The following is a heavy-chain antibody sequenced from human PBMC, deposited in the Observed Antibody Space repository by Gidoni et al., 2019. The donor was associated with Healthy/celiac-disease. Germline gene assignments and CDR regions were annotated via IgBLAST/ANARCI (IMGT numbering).Heavy chain of an antibody. J-gene: IGHJ3*02. V-gene: IGHV3-33*01. CDR2: IWYDVSNK. Sequence: QVQLVEAGGGVVQPGRSLSLSCAASGFTFSSYGMHWVRQAPGKGLEWVAVIWYDVSNKYYADSVKGRFTISRDNSKNTLYLQMNSLRAEDTAVYYCARDERIGSVNDAFDIWGQGTMVTVSS. D-gene: IGHD2-15*01. CDR3: ARDERIGSVNDAFDI. CDR1: GFTFSSYG.